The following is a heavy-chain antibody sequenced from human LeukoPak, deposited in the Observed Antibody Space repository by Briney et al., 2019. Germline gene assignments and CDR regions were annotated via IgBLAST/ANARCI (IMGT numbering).Heavy chain of an antibody. CDR3: ARDVGGSSSS. CDR1: GGSISYYY. CDR2: VYYSGST. Sequence: SETLSLTCTVSGGSISYYYWSWLRQPPGEGLEWIGYVYYSGSTNYNPSLKSRVTISVDTFKNQFSLKLRSVTAADTAVYYCARDVGGSSSSWGQGTLVTVSS. D-gene: IGHD6-13*01. J-gene: IGHJ4*02. V-gene: IGHV4-59*12.